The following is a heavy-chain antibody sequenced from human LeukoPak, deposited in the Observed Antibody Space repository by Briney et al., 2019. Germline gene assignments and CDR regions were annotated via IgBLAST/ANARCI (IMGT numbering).Heavy chain of an antibody. D-gene: IGHD5/OR15-5a*01. V-gene: IGHV1-18*01. J-gene: IGHJ4*02. Sequence: EASVKVSCKASGYTFITYGITWVRQAPGQGLEWMGWISAFNGKTNYAQKLQGRVTMTTDTSTSTAYMDLRSLRSDDTAVYYCARGPLPDYWGQGTLVTVSS. CDR2: ISAFNGKT. CDR3: ARGPLPDY. CDR1: GYTFITYG.